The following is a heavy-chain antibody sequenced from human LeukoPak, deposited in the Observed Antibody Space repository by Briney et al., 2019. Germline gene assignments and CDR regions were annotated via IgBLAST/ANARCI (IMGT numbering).Heavy chain of an antibody. J-gene: IGHJ4*02. CDR1: GGSISSGSYY. CDR2: IYTSGST. CDR3: AREGYYDSSGYYPDSHFDY. Sequence: SQTLSLTCTVSGGSISSGSYYWSWIRQPAGKGLEWIGRIYTSGSTNYNPSLKSRVTISVDTSKNQFSLKLSSVTAADTAVYYCAREGYYDSSGYYPDSHFDYWGQGTLVTVSS. V-gene: IGHV4-61*02. D-gene: IGHD3-22*01.